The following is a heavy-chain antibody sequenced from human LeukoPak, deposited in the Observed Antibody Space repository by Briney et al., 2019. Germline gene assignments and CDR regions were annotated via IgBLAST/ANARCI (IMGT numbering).Heavy chain of an antibody. J-gene: IGHJ6*02. CDR1: GYTFTSYG. V-gene: IGHV1-18*01. Sequence: ASVKVSCKASGYTFTSYGTSWVRQAPGQGLEWMGWISAYNGNTNYAQKLQGRVTMTTDTSTSTAYMELRSLRSDDTAVYYCARVPYYDFWSGYSSNYYYYGMDVWGQGTTVTVSS. CDR3: ARVPYYDFWSGYSSNYYYYGMDV. CDR2: ISAYNGNT. D-gene: IGHD3-3*01.